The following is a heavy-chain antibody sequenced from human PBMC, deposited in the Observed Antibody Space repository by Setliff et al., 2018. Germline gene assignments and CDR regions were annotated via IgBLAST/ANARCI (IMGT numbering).Heavy chain of an antibody. J-gene: IGHJ4*02. D-gene: IGHD3-22*01. V-gene: IGHV1-18*01. CDR3: ARINFYDSTAYYYAPHY. CDR1: GYTFTNYG. CDR2: INNYSFKT. Sequence: ASVKVSCKTSGYTFTNYGITWVRQAPGQGLEWMGWINNYSFKTNYPQKFLGRVTVTTDTSTGTAYMELGSLTSDDTAIYYCARINFYDSTAYYYAPHYWGQGTLVTVSS.